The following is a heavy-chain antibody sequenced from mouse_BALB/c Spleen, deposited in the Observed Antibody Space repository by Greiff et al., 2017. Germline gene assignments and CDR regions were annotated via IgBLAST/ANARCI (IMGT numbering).Heavy chain of an antibody. CDR1: GFTFSSYT. V-gene: IGHV5-9-4*01. D-gene: IGHD1-1*01. J-gene: IGHJ3*01. CDR3: ARGHGSSPAWFAY. Sequence: DVKLQESGGGLVQPGGSLKLSCAASGFTFSSYTMSWVRQTPEKRLEWVAEISSGGSYTYYPDTVPGRFTISRDNAKNTLYLEMSSLRSEDTAMYYCARGHGSSPAWFAYWGQGTLVTVSA. CDR2: ISSGGSYT.